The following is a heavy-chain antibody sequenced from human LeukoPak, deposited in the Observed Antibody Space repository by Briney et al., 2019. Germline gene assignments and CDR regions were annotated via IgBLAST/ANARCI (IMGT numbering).Heavy chain of an antibody. CDR3: AKYCGGDCLGSFSY. J-gene: IGHJ4*02. D-gene: IGHD2-21*01. Sequence: PGGSLRLSCAASGFTFSSYGMHWVRQAPGKGLEWLAFIRYDGSNKYYADSVKGRFTISRDNSKNTLYLQMNSLRAEDTAVYYCAKYCGGDCLGSFSYWGQGTLVTVSS. CDR1: GFTFSSYG. CDR2: IRYDGSNK. V-gene: IGHV3-30*02.